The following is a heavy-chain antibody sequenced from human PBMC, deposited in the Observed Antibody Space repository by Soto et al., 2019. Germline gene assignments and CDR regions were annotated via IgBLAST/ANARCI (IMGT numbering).Heavy chain of an antibody. CDR1: GGTFSSYA. CDR3: AREGARLPRSYYYGMDV. Sequence: GASVKVSCKASGGTFSSYAISWVRQAPGQGLGWMGGIIPIFGTANYAQKFQGRVTITADESTSTAYMELSSLRSEDTAVYYCAREGARLPRSYYYGMDVWGQGTTVTVSS. V-gene: IGHV1-69*13. D-gene: IGHD3-16*01. CDR2: IIPIFGTA. J-gene: IGHJ6*02.